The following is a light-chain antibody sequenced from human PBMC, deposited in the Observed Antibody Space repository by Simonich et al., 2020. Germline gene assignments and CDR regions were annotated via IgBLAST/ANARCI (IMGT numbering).Light chain of an antibody. Sequence: EIVLTQSPATLSLSPGEIATLSCRASQSVSSYLAWYQQKPGQAPRLLIDDASNWATGTPARFSGIVSGTDFTLTISSLEPEDFAVYYCQQRSNWPITFGQGTRLEIK. CDR2: DAS. V-gene: IGKV3-11*01. CDR1: QSVSSY. CDR3: QQRSNWPIT. J-gene: IGKJ5*01.